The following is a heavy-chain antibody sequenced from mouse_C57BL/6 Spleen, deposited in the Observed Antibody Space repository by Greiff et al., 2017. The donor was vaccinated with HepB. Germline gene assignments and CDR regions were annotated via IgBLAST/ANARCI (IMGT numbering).Heavy chain of an antibody. Sequence: EVQLQQSGPELVKPGASVKISCKASGYTFTDYYMNWVKQSHGKSLEWIGDINPNNGGTSYNQKFKGKATLTVDKSSSTAYMELRSLTSEDSAVYYCARVGQLRLDFAYWGQGTLVTVSA. CDR3: ARVGQLRLDFAY. CDR1: GYTFTDYY. V-gene: IGHV1-26*01. CDR2: INPNNGGT. J-gene: IGHJ3*01. D-gene: IGHD3-2*02.